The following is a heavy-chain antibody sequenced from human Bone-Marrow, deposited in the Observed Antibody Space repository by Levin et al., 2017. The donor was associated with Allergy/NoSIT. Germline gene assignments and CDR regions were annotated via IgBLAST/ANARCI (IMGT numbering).Heavy chain of an antibody. CDR3: ARDLCSGGSCYLGSLGYFDY. Sequence: SCAASGFTFSDYYMSWIRQAPGKGLEWVSYISSSGSTIYYADSVKGRFTISRDNAKNSLYLQMNSLRAEDTAVYYCARDLCSGGSCYLGSLGYFDYWGQGTLVTVSS. CDR2: ISSSGSTI. J-gene: IGHJ4*02. V-gene: IGHV3-11*01. CDR1: GFTFSDYY. D-gene: IGHD2-15*01.